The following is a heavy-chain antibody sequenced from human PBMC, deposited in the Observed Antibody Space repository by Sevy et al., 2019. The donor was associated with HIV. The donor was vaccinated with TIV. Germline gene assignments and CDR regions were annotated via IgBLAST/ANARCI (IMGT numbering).Heavy chain of an antibody. CDR2: INEDGSTK. CDR3: VRALLKADSL. Sequence: GGSLRLSCSASGFTVSINYMTWVRQAPGKGLEWVANINEDGSTKYYLDSVKGRFTISGDNAENSAFLQMNSLRVEDTAVYYCVRALLKADSLWGQGTLVTVSS. CDR1: GFTVSINY. D-gene: IGHD1-26*01. J-gene: IGHJ4*02. V-gene: IGHV3-7*01.